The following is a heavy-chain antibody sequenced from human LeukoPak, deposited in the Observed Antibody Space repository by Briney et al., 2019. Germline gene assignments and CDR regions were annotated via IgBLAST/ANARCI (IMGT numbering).Heavy chain of an antibody. V-gene: IGHV3-48*03. Sequence: GGSLRLSCVVSGFTFSNSEMNWVRQAPGKGLEWVSFISSGGTTIYYADSVQGRFTISRDNAKNSLYLQMNSLRAEDTAVYYCATEMCSGTYSRGNPDYWGQGTLVTVSS. CDR2: ISSGGTTI. J-gene: IGHJ4*02. D-gene: IGHD1-26*01. CDR1: GFTFSNSE. CDR3: ATEMCSGTYSRGNPDY.